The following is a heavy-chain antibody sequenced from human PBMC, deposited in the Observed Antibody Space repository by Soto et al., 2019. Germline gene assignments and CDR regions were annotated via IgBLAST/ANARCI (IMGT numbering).Heavy chain of an antibody. CDR3: ARDSPGGHEGRVFLPPRKEYYYYYYGMDV. V-gene: IGHV1-18*01. CDR1: GYTFTSYG. D-gene: IGHD3-16*01. Sequence: QVQLVQSGAEVKKPGASVKVSCKASGYTFTSYGISWVRQAPGQGLEWMGWISAYNGNTNYAQKLQGRVTMTTDTSTSTSYMERRSLRSDDTAVYDCARDSPGGHEGRVFLPPRKEYYYYYYGMDVWGQGTTVTVSS. CDR2: ISAYNGNT. J-gene: IGHJ6*02.